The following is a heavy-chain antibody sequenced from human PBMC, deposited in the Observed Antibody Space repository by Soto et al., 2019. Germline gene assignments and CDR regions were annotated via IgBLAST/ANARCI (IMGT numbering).Heavy chain of an antibody. J-gene: IGHJ3*02. CDR3: ARLQQDAFDI. Sequence: QPGGSLRLSCAASGFTFSTYSMNWVRQAPGKGLEWVSYISKGSGTIYYADSVKGRFTVSRDNAKNSLYLQMNSLRDEDMAVYYCARLQQDAFDIWGQGTMVTVSS. D-gene: IGHD4-4*01. V-gene: IGHV3-48*02. CDR1: GFTFSTYS. CDR2: ISKGSGTI.